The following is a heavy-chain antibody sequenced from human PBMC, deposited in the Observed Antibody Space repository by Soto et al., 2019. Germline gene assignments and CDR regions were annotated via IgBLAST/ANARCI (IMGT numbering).Heavy chain of an antibody. CDR3: ARGATVVTLRGMDV. CDR2: IIPIFGTA. J-gene: IGHJ6*02. CDR1: GGTFSSYA. D-gene: IGHD4-17*01. V-gene: IGHV1-69*13. Sequence: ASVKVSCKDSGGTFSSYAISWVRQAPGQGLEWMGGIIPIFGTANCAQKFQGRVTITADESTSTAYMELSSLRSEDTAVYYCARGATVVTLRGMDVWGQGTTVTVSS.